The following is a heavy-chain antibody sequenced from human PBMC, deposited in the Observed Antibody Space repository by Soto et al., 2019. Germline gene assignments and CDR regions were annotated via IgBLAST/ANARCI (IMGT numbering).Heavy chain of an antibody. CDR3: ARFASGSTFDY. Sequence: GSLRPSRATSGITFSSYSKNWVPQAPGKGLEWVSSISSSSSYIYYADSVKGRFTIPRDNAKNSLYLQMNSLRAEDTAVYYCARFASGSTFDYWGQGTLVTVSS. D-gene: IGHD5-12*01. V-gene: IGHV3-21*01. CDR2: ISSSSSYI. CDR1: GITFSSYS. J-gene: IGHJ4*02.